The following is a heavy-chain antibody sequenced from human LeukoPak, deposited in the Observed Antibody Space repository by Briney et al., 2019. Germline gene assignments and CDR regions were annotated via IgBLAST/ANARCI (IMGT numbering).Heavy chain of an antibody. J-gene: IGHJ4*02. CDR2: IYPGDSDA. CDR3: ARQNDFRLDY. Sequence: GGSLRLSCKGSGYTFSSYWIGWVRQMPGKGLEWMGIIYPGDSDARYSPSLQGQVTISVDTSIGTAYLQWSSLKASDTAIYYCARQNDFRLDYWGQGTLVTVSS. CDR1: GYTFSSYW. V-gene: IGHV5-51*01. D-gene: IGHD3-3*01.